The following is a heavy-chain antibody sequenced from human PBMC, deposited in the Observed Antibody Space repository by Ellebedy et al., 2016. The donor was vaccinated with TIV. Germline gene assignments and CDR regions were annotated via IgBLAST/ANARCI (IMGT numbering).Heavy chain of an antibody. J-gene: IGHJ6*03. D-gene: IGHD2-2*02. Sequence: SETLSLXCTVSGGSISSGSYYWSWIRQPAGKGLEWFGRIYTSGSTNYNPSLKSRVTMSVDTSKNQFSLKLSSVTAADTAVYYCARGLGYCSSTSCYKGYYYYYMDVWGKGTTVTVSS. CDR1: GGSISSGSYY. CDR3: ARGLGYCSSTSCYKGYYYYYMDV. CDR2: IYTSGST. V-gene: IGHV4-61*02.